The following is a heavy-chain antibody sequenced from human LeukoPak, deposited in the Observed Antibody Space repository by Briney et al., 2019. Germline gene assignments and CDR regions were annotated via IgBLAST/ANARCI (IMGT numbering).Heavy chain of an antibody. CDR2: IYYSGST. Sequence: KPSQTLSLTCTVSGGSISSGGYSWSWIRQHPGKGLEWIGYIYYSGSTYYNPSLKSRVTISVDTSKNQFSLKLSSVTAADTAVYYCARDQWGRYWYFDLWGRGTLVTVSS. J-gene: IGHJ2*01. V-gene: IGHV4-31*03. CDR3: ARDQWGRYWYFDL. CDR1: GGSISSGGYS. D-gene: IGHD2-8*01.